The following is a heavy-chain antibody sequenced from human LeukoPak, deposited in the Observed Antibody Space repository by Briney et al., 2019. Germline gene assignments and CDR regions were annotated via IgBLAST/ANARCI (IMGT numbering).Heavy chain of an antibody. Sequence: SETLSLTCTVSGGSISSSSYYWGWIRQPPGKGLEWIGSIYHSGSTYYNPSLKSRVTISVDTSKNQFSLKLSSVTAADTAVYYCARAQRLGAAATEAFDIWGQGTMVTVSS. CDR3: ARAQRLGAAATEAFDI. CDR2: IYHSGST. V-gene: IGHV4-39*07. J-gene: IGHJ3*02. CDR1: GGSISSSSYY. D-gene: IGHD6-25*01.